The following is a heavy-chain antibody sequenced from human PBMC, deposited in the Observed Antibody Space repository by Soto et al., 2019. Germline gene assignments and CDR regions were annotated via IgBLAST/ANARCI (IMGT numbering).Heavy chain of an antibody. CDR2: IYYSGST. Sequence: SETLSLTCTVSGGSISSYYWSWIRQPPGKGLEWIGYIYYSGSTNYNPSLKSRVTISVDTSKNQFSLKLSSVTAADTAVYYCARAVYYYGSGSYFANAYYYYMDVWGKGTTVTVSS. CDR3: ARAVYYYGSGSYFANAYYYYMDV. D-gene: IGHD3-10*01. V-gene: IGHV4-59*01. J-gene: IGHJ6*03. CDR1: GGSISSYY.